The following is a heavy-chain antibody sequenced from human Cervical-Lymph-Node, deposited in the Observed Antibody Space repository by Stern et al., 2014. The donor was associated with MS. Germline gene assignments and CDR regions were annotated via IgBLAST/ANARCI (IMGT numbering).Heavy chain of an antibody. CDR2: MSGSGDSM. D-gene: IGHD2-15*01. V-gene: IGHV3-48*02. Sequence: EVQLEESGGGLVQSGGSLRLSCAASGFTFTSYSLNWVRQAPGKGLEWLIDMSGSGDSMSYADSVKGRFTISRDNAKNSLYLQMNSLRDEDTAIYYCARSRCTGGSCKGGFDYWGQGTLVTVSS. CDR3: ARSRCTGGSCKGGFDY. CDR1: GFTFTSYS. J-gene: IGHJ4*02.